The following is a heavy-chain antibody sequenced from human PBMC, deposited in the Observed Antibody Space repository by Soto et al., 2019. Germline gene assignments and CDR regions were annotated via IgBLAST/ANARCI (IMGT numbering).Heavy chain of an antibody. D-gene: IGHD6-19*01. Sequence: QVQLVESGGGVVQTGMSLRLSCAASGFTFSNYGLYWIRQTPGRGLEWVAVIRYDGSKTFYADSVKGRFDISRDDSQKTLFLQMNSLRVEDTAVYYCARGRLAGLPVGGLCEYFQYWGQGTLVTVSS. CDR1: GFTFSNYG. V-gene: IGHV3-33*01. CDR2: IRYDGSKT. CDR3: ARGRLAGLPVGGLCEYFQY. J-gene: IGHJ1*01.